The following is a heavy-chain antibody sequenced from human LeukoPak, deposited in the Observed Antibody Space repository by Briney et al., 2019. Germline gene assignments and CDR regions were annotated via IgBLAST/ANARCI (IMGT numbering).Heavy chain of an antibody. CDR3: ARGDVVLYYYYYGMDV. Sequence: PGGSLRPSCAASGFTFSDYYMSWIRQAPGKGLEWVSYISSSGSTIYYADSVKGRFTISRDNAKNSLYLQMNSLRAEDTAVYYCARGDVVLYYYYYGMDVWGQGTTVTVSS. J-gene: IGHJ6*02. CDR1: GFTFSDYY. V-gene: IGHV3-11*01. CDR2: ISSSGSTI. D-gene: IGHD3-10*02.